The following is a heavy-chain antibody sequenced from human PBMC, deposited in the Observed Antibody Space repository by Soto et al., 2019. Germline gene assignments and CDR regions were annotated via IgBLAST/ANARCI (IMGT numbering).Heavy chain of an antibody. CDR1: GGSISSYY. CDR2: IYYSGST. CDR3: ARKLNYYDSSGPNGFDP. J-gene: IGHJ5*02. V-gene: IGHV4-59*01. D-gene: IGHD3-22*01. Sequence: QVQLQESGPGLVKPSETLSLTCTVSGGSISSYYWSWIRQPPGKGLEWIGYIYYSGSTNYNPSLKSRVTISVDTSKNQSSLKLSSVTAADTAVYYCARKLNYYDSSGPNGFDPWGQGTLVTVSS.